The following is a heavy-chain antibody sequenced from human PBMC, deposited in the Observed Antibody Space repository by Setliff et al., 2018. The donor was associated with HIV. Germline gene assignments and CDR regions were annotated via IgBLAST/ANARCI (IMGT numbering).Heavy chain of an antibody. D-gene: IGHD3-3*01. CDR3: ARAPGEAYNFWSDYKVAGAFDI. Sequence: SETLSLTCTVSGGSISSRNWWSWVRQPPGKGLEWIGEIYHSGSTNYNPSLKSRVTISVDKSTNQVSLKLNSVTSADTAVYYCARAPGEAYNFWSDYKVAGAFDIWGQGTMVTVSS. CDR2: IYHSGST. J-gene: IGHJ3*02. V-gene: IGHV4-4*02. CDR1: GGSISSRNW.